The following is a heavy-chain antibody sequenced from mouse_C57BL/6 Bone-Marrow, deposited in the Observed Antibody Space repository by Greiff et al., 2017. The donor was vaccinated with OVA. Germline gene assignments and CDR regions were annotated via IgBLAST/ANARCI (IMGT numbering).Heavy chain of an antibody. CDR1: GYTFTDYN. J-gene: IGHJ3*01. D-gene: IGHD2-4*01. CDR3: ARRGYDSLAY. Sequence: EVKLQQSGPELVKPGASVKIPCKASGYTFTDYNMDWVKQSPGKSLEWIGDINPNNGGTIYNQKFKGKATLTVDKSSSTAYMELRSLTSEDTAVYYCARRGYDSLAYWGQGTLVTVSA. V-gene: IGHV1-18*01. CDR2: INPNNGGT.